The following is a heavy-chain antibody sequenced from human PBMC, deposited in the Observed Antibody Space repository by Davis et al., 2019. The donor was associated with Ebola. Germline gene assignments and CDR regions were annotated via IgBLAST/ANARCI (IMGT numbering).Heavy chain of an antibody. D-gene: IGHD6-19*01. CDR1: GGSISSSYW. V-gene: IGHV4-4*02. CDR3: ARDREWLVQGYFDY. Sequence: MPSETLSLTCAVSGGSISSSYWLSWVRPPPGKGLEWIGEIYHTGSTNYTPSLKSRVTISLDKSKNQFPLKLGSVTAADTAVYFCARDREWLVQGYFDYWGQGTLVTVSS. J-gene: IGHJ4*02. CDR2: IYHTGST.